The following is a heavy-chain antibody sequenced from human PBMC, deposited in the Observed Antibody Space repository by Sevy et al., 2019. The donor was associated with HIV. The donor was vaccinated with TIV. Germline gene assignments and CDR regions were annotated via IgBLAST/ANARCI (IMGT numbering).Heavy chain of an antibody. CDR1: GFTFSSYA. V-gene: IGHV3-30-3*01. D-gene: IGHD2-2*02. Sequence: GGSLRLSCAASGFTFSSYAMHWVRQAPGKGLEWVAVISYDGSNKYYADSVKGRFTISRDNSKNTLYLQMNSLRAEDTAVYYCAREYPYYYYYMDVWGKWTSVTVSS. CDR3: AREYPYYYYYMDV. J-gene: IGHJ6*03. CDR2: ISYDGSNK.